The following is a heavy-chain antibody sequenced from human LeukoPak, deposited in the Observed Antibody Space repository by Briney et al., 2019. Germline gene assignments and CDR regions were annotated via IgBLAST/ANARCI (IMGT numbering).Heavy chain of an antibody. CDR3: VRVAKERVGGVYYFDY. CDR1: GFTFSVYD. J-gene: IGHJ4*02. V-gene: IGHV3-13*01. Sequence: GGSLRLSCAASGFTFSVYDMHWVRQATGKGLEWVSDIVTAGDTYYTGSVKGRFTISRENAKNSLYLQMNSLRAGDTAVYYCVRVAKERVGGVYYFDYWGQGTPVTVSS. CDR2: IVTAGDT. D-gene: IGHD1-1*01.